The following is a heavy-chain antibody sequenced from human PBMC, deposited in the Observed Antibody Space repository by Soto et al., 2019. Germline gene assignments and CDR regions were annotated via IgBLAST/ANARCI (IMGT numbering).Heavy chain of an antibody. D-gene: IGHD2-8*02. J-gene: IGHJ4*02. CDR1: GGSVSSGSYY. CDR2: IYYSGST. Sequence: SETLSLTCTVSGGSVSSGSYYWSWIRQPPGKGLEWIGYIYYSGSTNYNPSLKSRVTISVDTPKNQFSLKLSSVTAADTAVYYCARDPTGVYYFDYWGQGTLVTVSS. V-gene: IGHV4-61*01. CDR3: ARDPTGVYYFDY.